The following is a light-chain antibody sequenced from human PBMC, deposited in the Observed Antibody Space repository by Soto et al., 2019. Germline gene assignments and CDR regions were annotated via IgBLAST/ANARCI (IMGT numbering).Light chain of an antibody. CDR1: QDIANY. Sequence: DIQMTQSPSSLSASVGDRVTITCQASQDIANYLNWYQQKAGRAPKFLIYDGSNLETGDPSRLSGSGSGTDFTLTISSLQPEDIATYYCQQYDNLPLTFGGGTKVDI. J-gene: IGKJ4*01. CDR3: QQYDNLPLT. CDR2: DGS. V-gene: IGKV1-33*01.